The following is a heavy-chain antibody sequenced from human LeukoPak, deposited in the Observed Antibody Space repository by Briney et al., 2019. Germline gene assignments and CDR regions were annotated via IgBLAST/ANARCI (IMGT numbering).Heavy chain of an antibody. V-gene: IGHV4-59*08. D-gene: IGHD3-16*01. CDR1: GGSISSYY. CDR3: ARHPQIYDYVSWFDP. J-gene: IGHJ5*02. CDR2: ISYSGST. Sequence: SETLSLTCTVSGGSISSYYWSWIRQSPGKGLEWIGYISYSGSTNYNPSLKSRVTISADTSRSQFSLKLNSVTASDTAVYYCARHPQIYDYVSWFDPWGQGALVIVSS.